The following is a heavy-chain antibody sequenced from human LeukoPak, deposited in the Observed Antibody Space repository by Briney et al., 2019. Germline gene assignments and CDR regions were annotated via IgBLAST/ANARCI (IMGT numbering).Heavy chain of an antibody. CDR2: IYSSGSP. V-gene: IGHV4-59*12. Sequence: SETLSLTCSVSGGSMRSYYWSWIRQFPGKGLEWIALIYSSGSPNYNPSLRSRVTISVDTSKNQFSLKLSSVTAADTAVYYCARRQKGTGAFDIWGQGTMVTASS. CDR3: ARRQKGTGAFDI. CDR1: GGSMRSYY. J-gene: IGHJ3*02.